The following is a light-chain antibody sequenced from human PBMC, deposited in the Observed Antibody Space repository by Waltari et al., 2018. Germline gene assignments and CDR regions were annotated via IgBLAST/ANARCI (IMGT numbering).Light chain of an antibody. Sequence: SSDLTQPPSASVSPGQTASITCSGDDLGRKYVSWYQQKPGQSPILVIYQDNKRPSGIPERCSGSNSGNTATLTIGGTQAMDEADYYCQAWDSTVVFGGGTKLTVL. J-gene: IGLJ3*02. V-gene: IGLV3-1*01. CDR2: QDN. CDR1: DLGRKY. CDR3: QAWDSTVV.